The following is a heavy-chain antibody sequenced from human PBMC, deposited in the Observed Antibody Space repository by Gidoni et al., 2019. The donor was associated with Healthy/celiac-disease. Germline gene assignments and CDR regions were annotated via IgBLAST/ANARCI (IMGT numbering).Heavy chain of an antibody. V-gene: IGHV4-34*01. CDR1: GGSFSGYY. Sequence: QVQLQQWGAGLLKPSETLSLTCAVYGGSFSGYYWSWIRQPPGKGLEWIGEINHSGSTNYNPSLKSRVTISVDTSKNQFSLKLSSVTAADTAVYYCARLSSGTLTDDYWGQGTLVTVSS. CDR3: ARLSSGTLTDDY. J-gene: IGHJ4*02. D-gene: IGHD3-22*01. CDR2: INHSGST.